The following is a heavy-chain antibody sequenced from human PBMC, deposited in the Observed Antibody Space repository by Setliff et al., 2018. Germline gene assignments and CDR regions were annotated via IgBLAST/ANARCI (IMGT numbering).Heavy chain of an antibody. J-gene: IGHJ4*02. CDR2: INVSGGST. V-gene: IGHV1-46*01. CDR3: VIPFCAGATCPPS. CDR1: GYTFTRYY. D-gene: IGHD2-21*01. Sequence: GASVKVSCKASGYTFTRYYMYWVRQAPGQGLEWMGTINVSGGSTSHAEKFQGRVTMTRDTSTSTIYMELASLISEDTAVYYCVIPFCAGATCPPSWGQGTLVTVSS.